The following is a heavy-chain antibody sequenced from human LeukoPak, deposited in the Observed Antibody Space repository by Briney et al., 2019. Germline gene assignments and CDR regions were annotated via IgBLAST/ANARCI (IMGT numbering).Heavy chain of an antibody. D-gene: IGHD1-26*01. Sequence: SETLSLTCTVSGASISSYYWSWIRQPPGKGLEWIGYIYYSGGTNYNPSLKSRVTISEDTSKNQLSLKLSSVTAADTAVYYCARAGRWEGRPHAFDIWGQGTMLTVSS. J-gene: IGHJ3*02. V-gene: IGHV4-59*01. CDR1: GASISSYY. CDR3: ARAGRWEGRPHAFDI. CDR2: IYYSGGT.